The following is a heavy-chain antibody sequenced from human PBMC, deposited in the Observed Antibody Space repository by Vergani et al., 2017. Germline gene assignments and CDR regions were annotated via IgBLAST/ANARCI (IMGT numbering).Heavy chain of an antibody. CDR3: ARVNYDILTGYPAGFDY. D-gene: IGHD3-9*01. CDR1: GFTFSSYA. J-gene: IGHJ4*02. V-gene: IGHV3-30*04. Sequence: QVQLVESGGGVVQPGRSLRLSCAASGFTFSSYAMHWVRQAPGKGLEWVAVISYDGSNKYYADSVKGRFTISRDNSKNTLYLQMNSLRAEDTAVYYCARVNYDILTGYPAGFDYWGQGTLVTVSS. CDR2: ISYDGSNK.